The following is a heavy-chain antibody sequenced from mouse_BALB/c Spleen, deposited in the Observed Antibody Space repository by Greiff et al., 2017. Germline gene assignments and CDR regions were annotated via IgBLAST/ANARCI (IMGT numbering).Heavy chain of an antibody. J-gene: IGHJ4*01. CDR2: IWRGGST. CDR3: AKRDYDYDDYAMDY. CDR1: GFSLTSYG. D-gene: IGHD2-4*01. Sequence: QVQLKQSGPSLVQPSQSLSITCTVSGFSLTSYGVHWVRQSPGKGLEWLGVIWRGGSTDYNAAFMSRLSITKDNSKSQVFFKMNSLQADDTAIYYCAKRDYDYDDYAMDYWGQGTSVTVSS. V-gene: IGHV2-5-1*01.